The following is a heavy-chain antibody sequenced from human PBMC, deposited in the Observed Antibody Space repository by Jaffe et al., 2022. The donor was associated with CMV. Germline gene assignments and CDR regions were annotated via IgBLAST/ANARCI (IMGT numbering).Heavy chain of an antibody. J-gene: IGHJ3*02. V-gene: IGHV3-53*02. CDR1: GFSVSNNY. D-gene: IGHD2-2*01. CDR3: ARESPVAMKGALDI. CDR2: IYSGGGT. Sequence: EVQLVETGGGLIQPGGSLRLSCAVSGFSVSNNYMSWVRQAPGKGLEWVSVIYSGGGTYYADSVKGRFTISRDNSKNTLYVQMNSLRVEDTAVYYCARESPVAMKGALDIWGQGTMVTVSS.